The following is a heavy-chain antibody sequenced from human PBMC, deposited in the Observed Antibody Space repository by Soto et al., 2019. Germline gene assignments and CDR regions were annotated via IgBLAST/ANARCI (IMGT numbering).Heavy chain of an antibody. D-gene: IGHD6-19*01. CDR3: ARQHPLDSSAWYN. CDR1: GYSFSDYR. Sequence: GESQKISCEGSGYSFSDYRIGWVRHVPGKGLEWVGTIYAGDSDTRYGTSFEGQVTMSVDKSISTAYLHWSSLKASDSAIYYCARQHPLDSSAWYNWGQGTLVTVSS. V-gene: IGHV5-51*01. J-gene: IGHJ4*02. CDR2: IYAGDSDT.